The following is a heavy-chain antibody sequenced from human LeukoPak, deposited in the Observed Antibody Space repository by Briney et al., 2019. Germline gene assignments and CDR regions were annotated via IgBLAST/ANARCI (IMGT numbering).Heavy chain of an antibody. CDR1: GGSISSHY. CDR3: ARGITTPNWFDP. CDR2: IYYSGST. Sequence: SETLSLTCTVSGGSISSHYWSWIRQPPGKGLEWIGYIYYSGSTNYNPSLKSRVTISVDTSKNQFSLKLSSVTAAATAVYYCARGITTPNWFDPWGQGTLVTVSS. V-gene: IGHV4-59*11. J-gene: IGHJ5*02. D-gene: IGHD2-15*01.